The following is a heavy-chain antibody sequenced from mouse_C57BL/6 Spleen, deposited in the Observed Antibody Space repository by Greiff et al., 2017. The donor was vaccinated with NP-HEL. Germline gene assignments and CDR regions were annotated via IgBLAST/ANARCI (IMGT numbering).Heavy chain of an antibody. Sequence: VQLQQSGPELVKPGASVKISCKASGYTFTDYYMNWVKQSHGKSLEWIGDINPNNGGTSYNQKFKGKATLTVDKSSSTAYMELRSLTSEDSAVYYCTRSRVYYGARYAMDYWGQGTSVTVSS. CDR2: INPNNGGT. D-gene: IGHD2-13*01. CDR1: GYTFTDYY. J-gene: IGHJ4*01. CDR3: TRSRVYYGARYAMDY. V-gene: IGHV1-26*01.